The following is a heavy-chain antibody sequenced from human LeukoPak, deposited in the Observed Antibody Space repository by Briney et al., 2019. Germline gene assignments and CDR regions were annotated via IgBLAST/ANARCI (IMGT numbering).Heavy chain of an antibody. Sequence: PGGPLRLSCAASGFTFSSYWISWVRQAPGKGLEWAANIKQDGSEKYYVDSVKGRFTISRDNAKNSLYLQMNSLRAEDTAVYYCARMYYYDSSGEGYWGQGTLVTVSS. CDR2: IKQDGSEK. J-gene: IGHJ4*02. CDR1: GFTFSSYW. V-gene: IGHV3-7*01. CDR3: ARMYYYDSSGEGY. D-gene: IGHD3-22*01.